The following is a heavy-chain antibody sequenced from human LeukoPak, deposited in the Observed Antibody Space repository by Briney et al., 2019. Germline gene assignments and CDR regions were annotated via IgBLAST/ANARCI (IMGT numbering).Heavy chain of an antibody. Sequence: SETLSLTCAVSGGSISSSNWWSWVRQPPGKGPEWIGEIYHSGSTNYNPSLKSRVTISVDKSKNQFSLKLSSVTAADTAVYYCAREMDDILTRYFDYWGQGTLVTVSS. CDR1: GGSISSSNW. J-gene: IGHJ4*02. CDR2: IYHSGST. V-gene: IGHV4-4*02. D-gene: IGHD3-9*01. CDR3: AREMDDILTRYFDY.